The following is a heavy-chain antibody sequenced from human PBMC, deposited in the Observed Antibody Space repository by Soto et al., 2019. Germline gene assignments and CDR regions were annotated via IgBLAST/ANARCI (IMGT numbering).Heavy chain of an antibody. D-gene: IGHD3-22*01. CDR3: ARVAYYYDSSGYFY. CDR2: ISPSSSSI. Sequence: PGGSLRLSCAASGFTFSSYSMHWARQAPGKGLEWVSYISPSSSSIYYADSVKGRFTISRDNAKNSLYLQMNSLRAEDTAVYYCARVAYYYDSSGYFYWGQGTLVTVSS. CDR1: GFTFSSYS. J-gene: IGHJ4*02. V-gene: IGHV3-48*01.